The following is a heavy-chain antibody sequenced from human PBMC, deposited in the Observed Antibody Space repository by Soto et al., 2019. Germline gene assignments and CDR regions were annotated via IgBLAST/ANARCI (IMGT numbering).Heavy chain of an antibody. Sequence: SETLSLTCTVSGGSISSGDYYWGWIRQPPGKGLEWIGYIYYSGSTYYNPSLKSRVTISVDTSKNQFSLKLSSVTAADTAVYYCARSTVVTPSPDYWGQGTLVTVSS. D-gene: IGHD4-17*01. CDR2: IYYSGST. CDR3: ARSTVVTPSPDY. V-gene: IGHV4-30-4*01. CDR1: GGSISSGDYY. J-gene: IGHJ4*02.